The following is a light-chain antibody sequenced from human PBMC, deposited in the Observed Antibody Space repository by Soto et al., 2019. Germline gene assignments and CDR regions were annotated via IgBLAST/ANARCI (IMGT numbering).Light chain of an antibody. V-gene: IGKV3-20*01. CDR3: QQYVSLPIT. J-gene: IGKJ5*01. CDR1: QTVSSNY. Sequence: EIILTQSPDTLSLTPGERATLSCRASQTVSSNYLAWCQQRPGQAPRLLIYGASTRAAGIPDRFSGSGSGTDFTLTINRVAPEDFAVYYCQQYVSLPITFGQGTRLEIK. CDR2: GAS.